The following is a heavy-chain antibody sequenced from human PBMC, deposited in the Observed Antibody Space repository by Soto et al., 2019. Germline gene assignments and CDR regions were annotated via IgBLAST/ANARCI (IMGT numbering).Heavy chain of an antibody. J-gene: IGHJ3*02. D-gene: IGHD2-8*01. CDR3: ARDRSKWLAFYI. CDR2: ISSSSSYI. CDR1: GFTFSSYS. Sequence: GGSLRLSCAASGFTFSSYSMNWVRQAPGKGLEWVSSISSSSSYIYYEDSVKGRFTISRDNAKNSLYLQMNSLRAEDTAVYYCARDRSKWLAFYIWGQGTMVTVSS. V-gene: IGHV3-21*01.